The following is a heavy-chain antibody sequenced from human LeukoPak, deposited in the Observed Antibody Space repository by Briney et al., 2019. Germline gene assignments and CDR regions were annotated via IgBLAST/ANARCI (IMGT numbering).Heavy chain of an antibody. CDR3: ARGYTRDYYYYYMDV. V-gene: IGHV4-39*07. CDR1: GGSISSTTYY. D-gene: IGHD2-2*02. Sequence: SETLSLTCTVSGGSISSTTYYWAWIRQPPGKGLEWIGSIYHSGSTYYNPSLKSRVTISVDTSKNQFSLKLSSVTAADTAVYYCARGYTRDYYYYYMDVWGKGTTVTVSS. CDR2: IYHSGST. J-gene: IGHJ6*03.